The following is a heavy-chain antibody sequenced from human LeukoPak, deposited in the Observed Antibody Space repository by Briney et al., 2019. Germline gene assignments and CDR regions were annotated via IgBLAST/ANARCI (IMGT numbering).Heavy chain of an antibody. D-gene: IGHD2/OR15-2a*01. J-gene: IGHJ4*02. CDR2: TNSDGSNT. Sequence: PGGSLRLSCAASGFTFSNYWMHWVRQAPGKGLVWVSRTNSDGSNTGYADFVKGRFTISRDNAKNTLYLQMNSLRAEDTAVYFCAREIAGGCDYWGQETLVTVSS. CDR3: AREIAGGCDY. V-gene: IGHV3-74*01. CDR1: GFTFSNYW.